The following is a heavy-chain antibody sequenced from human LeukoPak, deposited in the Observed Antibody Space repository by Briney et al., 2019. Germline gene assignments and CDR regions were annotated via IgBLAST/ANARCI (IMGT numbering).Heavy chain of an antibody. J-gene: IGHJ4*02. Sequence: SETLSLTCTVSGGSISSYYWSWIRQPAGKGLEWIGRIYTSGSTNYNPSLKSRVTMSVDTSKNQFSLKLSSVTAADTAVYYCAREPTETYYYDSSGYFDYWGQGTLVTVSS. D-gene: IGHD3-22*01. V-gene: IGHV4-4*07. CDR2: IYTSGST. CDR1: GGSISSYY. CDR3: AREPTETYYYDSSGYFDY.